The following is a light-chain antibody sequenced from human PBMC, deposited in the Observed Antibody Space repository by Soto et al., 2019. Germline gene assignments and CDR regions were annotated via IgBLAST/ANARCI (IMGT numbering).Light chain of an antibody. CDR1: SSDVGGYNY. CDR2: EVN. Sequence: SALTQPASVSGSPGQSITISCTGTSSDVGGYNYVSWYQQHPGKAPKLMIYEVNNRPSGVSNRFSGSKSGNTASLTISGLQADDESDYYCSSYTSSTTVFGTGTKVTVL. CDR3: SSYTSSTTV. V-gene: IGLV2-14*01. J-gene: IGLJ1*01.